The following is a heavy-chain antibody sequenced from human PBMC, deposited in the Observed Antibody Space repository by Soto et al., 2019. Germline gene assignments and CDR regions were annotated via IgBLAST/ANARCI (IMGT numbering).Heavy chain of an antibody. CDR2: ITSDGSSK. V-gene: IGHV3-74*01. CDR1: GFTFSSYG. D-gene: IGHD6-13*01. Sequence: GGSLRLSCAASGFTFSSYGVHWVRQAPGKGLVWVARITSDGSSKRYADSVKGRFTISRDNSKNTLYLQMNSLRAEDTAVYYCASSWQQNGMDVWGQGTTVTVSS. J-gene: IGHJ6*02. CDR3: ASSWQQNGMDV.